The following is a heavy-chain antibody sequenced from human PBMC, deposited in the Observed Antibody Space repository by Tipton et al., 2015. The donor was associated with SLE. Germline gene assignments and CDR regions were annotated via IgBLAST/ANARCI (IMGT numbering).Heavy chain of an antibody. CDR2: ISVDGIGK. CDR3: ARVTFNSGWIDQFDY. J-gene: IGHJ4*02. CDR1: GSILSTYV. D-gene: IGHD6-19*01. Sequence: SLRLSCAASGSILSTYVIHWVRQAPGKGLEWVSAISVDGIGKYYADSVKGRFTISRDNAKNSLYLQMNSLGAEDTAVYYCARVTFNSGWIDQFDYWGQGTLVTVSS. V-gene: IGHV3-30*03.